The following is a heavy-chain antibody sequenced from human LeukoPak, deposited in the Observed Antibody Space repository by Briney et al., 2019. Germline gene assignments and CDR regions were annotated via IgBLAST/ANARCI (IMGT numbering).Heavy chain of an antibody. CDR3: ARGAYYYDSSGYFTFHI. D-gene: IGHD3-22*01. CDR1: GGSISSYY. CDR2: IYARGST. Sequence: SETLSLTCTVSGGSISSYYWSWTRQPAGKGLEWIGRIYARGSTNYNPSLKSRVTMSVDTSKNQFSLKLSSVTAADTAVYYCARGAYYYDSSGYFTFHIWGQGTMVTVSS. V-gene: IGHV4-4*07. J-gene: IGHJ3*02.